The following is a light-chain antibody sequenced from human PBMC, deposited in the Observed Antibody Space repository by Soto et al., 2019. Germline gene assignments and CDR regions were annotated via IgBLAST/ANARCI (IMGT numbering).Light chain of an antibody. CDR1: QSVNTK. Sequence: RASQSVNTKLAWYQQKPGQPPRLLIYGASTRATGVPARFSGSGSGTDFILPLSRLHCGASAAIHCPPRSNWGNSFGQ. CDR3: PPRSNWGNS. J-gene: IGKJ5*01. V-gene: IGKV3-15*01. CDR2: GAS.